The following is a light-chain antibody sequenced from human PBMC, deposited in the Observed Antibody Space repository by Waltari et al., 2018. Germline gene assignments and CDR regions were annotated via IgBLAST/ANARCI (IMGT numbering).Light chain of an antibody. Sequence: DIQMTPSPSTLSASVGDRVTITCRASQSINSWLAWYQQKPGKAPKVLIYKASNLESDVPSRFSGSGSGTEFTLTISSLQPDDFATYYCQQYGTYLYTFGQGTKLEIK. CDR3: QQYGTYLYT. CDR2: KAS. CDR1: QSINSW. V-gene: IGKV1-5*03. J-gene: IGKJ2*01.